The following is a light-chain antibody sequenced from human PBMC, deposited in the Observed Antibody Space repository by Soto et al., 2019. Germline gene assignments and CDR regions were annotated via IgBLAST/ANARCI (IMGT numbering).Light chain of an antibody. Sequence: QSVLTQPPSVSGAPGQTVTISCTGSSSNIGAGYDVHWYQQLPGTAPKLLLYGNNNRPSGVPDRFSGSKSGTSASLAITGLQTKDEADYYCQSYDTSLDALYVFGTGTKLTVL. CDR2: GNN. CDR3: QSYDTSLDALYV. V-gene: IGLV1-40*01. J-gene: IGLJ1*01. CDR1: SSNIGAGYD.